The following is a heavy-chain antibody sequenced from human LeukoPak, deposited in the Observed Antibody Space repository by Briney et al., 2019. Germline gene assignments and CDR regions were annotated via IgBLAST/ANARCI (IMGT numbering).Heavy chain of an antibody. CDR3: ARVGYSGYQRWFDP. CDR2: INHSGST. J-gene: IGHJ5*02. D-gene: IGHD5-12*01. V-gene: IGHV4-34*01. Sequence: SETLSLTCAVYGGSFSGYYWSWIRQPPGKGLEWIGEINHSGSTNYNPSLKSRVTISVDTSKNQFSLKLSSVTAADTAVYYCARVGYSGYQRWFDPWGQGTLVTVSS. CDR1: GGSFSGYY.